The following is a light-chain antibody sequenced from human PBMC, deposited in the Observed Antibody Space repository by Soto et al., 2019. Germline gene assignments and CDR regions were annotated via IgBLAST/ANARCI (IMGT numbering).Light chain of an antibody. CDR2: VAS. V-gene: IGKV1-39*01. CDR1: QNIITF. CDR3: QQSYQTPLT. J-gene: IGKJ5*01. Sequence: DIQMTQSPSSLSASVGYTVTISCRASQNIITFLSWYQHTPGTAPKLLMYVASSLQSGVPSRFSGSGSGTEFTLTISSLQPEDSATYYCQQSYQTPLTLAQGTLLEI.